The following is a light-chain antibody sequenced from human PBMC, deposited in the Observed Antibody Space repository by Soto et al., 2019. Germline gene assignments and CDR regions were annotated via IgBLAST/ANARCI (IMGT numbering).Light chain of an antibody. CDR1: TGAVTSGHY. Sequence: QAVVTQEPSLTVSPGGTVTLTCGSSTGAVTSGHYPYWCQQKPGQAPRTLIYDTSNKHSWTPARFSGSLLGGNAALTLSGAQPEDEAEYYCLLSYSGARYVVFGGGTKLTVL. CDR2: DTS. J-gene: IGLJ2*01. V-gene: IGLV7-46*01. CDR3: LLSYSGARYVV.